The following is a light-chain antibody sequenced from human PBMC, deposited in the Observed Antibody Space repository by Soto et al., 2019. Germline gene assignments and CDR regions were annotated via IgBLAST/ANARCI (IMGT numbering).Light chain of an antibody. Sequence: EVVMSQSPATLSVSPGERATLSCRASQSVSSNLAWFQQKPGQAPRLLIYGAFTRATGVPARFSGSGSGTEFTLTISSLRSEDFAVYYCQQYNDWPPLTFGGGTKVEIK. CDR2: GAF. CDR1: QSVSSN. CDR3: QQYNDWPPLT. V-gene: IGKV3-15*01. J-gene: IGKJ4*01.